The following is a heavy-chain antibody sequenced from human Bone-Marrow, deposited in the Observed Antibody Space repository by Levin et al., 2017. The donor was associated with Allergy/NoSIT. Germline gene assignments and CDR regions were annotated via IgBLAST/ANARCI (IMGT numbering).Heavy chain of an antibody. CDR3: AREGDSSGWYGAPDY. CDR2: INTNTGNP. J-gene: IGHJ4*02. D-gene: IGHD6-19*01. Sequence: GESLKISCKASGYTFTSYAMNWVRQAPGQGLEWMGWINTNTGNPTYAQGFTGRFVFSLDTSVSTAYLQISSLKAEDTAVYYCAREGDSSGWYGAPDYWGQGTLVTVSS. CDR1: GYTFTSYA. V-gene: IGHV7-4-1*02.